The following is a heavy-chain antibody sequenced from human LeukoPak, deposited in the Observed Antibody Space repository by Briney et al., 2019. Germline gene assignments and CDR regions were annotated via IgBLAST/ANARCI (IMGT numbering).Heavy chain of an antibody. V-gene: IGHV1-2*02. Sequence: ASVKVSRKASGYTFTGYYMHWVRQAPGQGLEWMGWINPNSGGTNYAQKFQGRVTMTRDTSISTAYMKLSRLRSDDTAVYYCARDHSTIQLWFEGIDYWGQGTLVTVSS. D-gene: IGHD5-18*01. CDR1: GYTFTGYY. CDR3: ARDHSTIQLWFEGIDY. CDR2: INPNSGGT. J-gene: IGHJ4*02.